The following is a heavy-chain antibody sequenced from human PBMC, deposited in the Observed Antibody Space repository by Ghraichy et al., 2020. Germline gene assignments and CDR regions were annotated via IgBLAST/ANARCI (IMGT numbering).Heavy chain of an antibody. Sequence: GGSLRLSCAASGFTFSSYTMSWVRQAPGKGLEWVSAISGSGGSTYYADSVKGRFTISRDNSKNTLYLQMNSLRAEDTAVYYCAKDLNIAVAGVRGAGPYYFDYWGQGTLVTVSS. CDR2: ISGSGGST. D-gene: IGHD6-19*01. CDR1: GFTFSSYT. V-gene: IGHV3-23*01. J-gene: IGHJ4*02. CDR3: AKDLNIAVAGVRGAGPYYFDY.